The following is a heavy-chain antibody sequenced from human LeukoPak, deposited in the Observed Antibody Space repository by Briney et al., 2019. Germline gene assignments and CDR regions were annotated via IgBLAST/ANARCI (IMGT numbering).Heavy chain of an antibody. CDR2: MSYDGSNQ. CDR3: ARNRFSGYDYFDY. CDR1: GFTFSSYD. J-gene: IGHJ4*02. D-gene: IGHD5-12*01. V-gene: IGHV3-30*03. Sequence: GGSLSLSCAASGFTFSSYDMHWVRQAPGKGLEWVAFMSYDGSNQYYVDSVTGRFTIPRDNSKNTLYLQMNSLRREDTAVYYCARNRFSGYDYFDYWGQGTLVTVSS.